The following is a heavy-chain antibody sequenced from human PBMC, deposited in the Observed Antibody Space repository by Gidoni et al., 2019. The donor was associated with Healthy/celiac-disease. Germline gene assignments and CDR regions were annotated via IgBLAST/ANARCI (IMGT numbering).Heavy chain of an antibody. V-gene: IGHV3-21*01. CDR2: ISSSSSYR. D-gene: IGHD3-22*01. Sequence: EVQLVESGGGLVKHGGSLRLPCAASGFTFSSYSMNWVRQAPGKGLEWVSSISSSSSYRYYADSVKGRFTISRDNAKNSLYLQMNSLRAEDTAGYYCARVRGYDSSGYATWGQGTLVTVSS. J-gene: IGHJ5*02. CDR1: GFTFSSYS. CDR3: ARVRGYDSSGYAT.